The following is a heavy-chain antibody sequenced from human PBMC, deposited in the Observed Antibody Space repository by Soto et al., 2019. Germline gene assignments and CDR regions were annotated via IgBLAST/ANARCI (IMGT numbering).Heavy chain of an antibody. D-gene: IGHD1-26*01. J-gene: IGHJ4*02. CDR1: GYTFTGYY. CDR2: INPNSGGT. V-gene: IGHV1-2*04. Sequence: QVQLVQSGAEVKKPGASVKVSCKASGYTFTGYYMHWVRQAPGQGLEWMGWINPNSGGTNYAQKFQGWVTMTRDTSISTAYMELSRLRSDDTAVYYCAREKGPIVGATTLFYFDYWGQGTLVTVSS. CDR3: AREKGPIVGATTLFYFDY.